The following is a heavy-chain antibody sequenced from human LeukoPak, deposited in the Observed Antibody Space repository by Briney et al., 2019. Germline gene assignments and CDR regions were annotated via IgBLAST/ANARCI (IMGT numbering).Heavy chain of an antibody. V-gene: IGHV1-18*01. CDR3: ARVRPGYSYAYIY. CDR1: GYTFTSYT. D-gene: IGHD5-18*01. CDR2: ISAYNGNT. Sequence: ASVKVSCKASGYTFTSYTISWVRQAPGQGLEWMGWISAYNGNTNYAQKLQGRVTMSTDTSTSTAYMELRSLTSDDTAVYYCARVRPGYSYAYIYWGQGTLVTVSS. J-gene: IGHJ4*02.